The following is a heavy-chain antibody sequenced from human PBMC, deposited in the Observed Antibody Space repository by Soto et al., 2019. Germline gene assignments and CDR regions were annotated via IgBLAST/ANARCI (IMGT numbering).Heavy chain of an antibody. CDR3: ARGGALGYCSGGSCYRDYYYYYYMDV. CDR1: GYAFTSYY. V-gene: IGHV1-46*03. Sequence: ASVKVSCKASGYAFTSYYMPWVRQAPGQGLEWKGKINPSGGSTSYAQKFQGRVTMTRDTSTSTVYMELSSLRSEDTAVYYCARGGALGYCSGGSCYRDYYYYYYMDVWGKGTTVTVSS. CDR2: INPSGGST. J-gene: IGHJ6*03. D-gene: IGHD2-15*01.